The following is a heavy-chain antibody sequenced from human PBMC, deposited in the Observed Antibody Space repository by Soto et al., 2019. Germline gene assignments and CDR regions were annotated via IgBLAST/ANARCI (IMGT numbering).Heavy chain of an antibody. V-gene: IGHV1-18*01. Sequence: ASVKDSGKASGYTFTSYGISWVRQAPGQGLEWMGWISAYNGNTNYAQKLQGRVTMTTDTSTSTAYMELRSLRSDATAVYYCASGVRGGWPLYFDYWGQGTLVTVAS. CDR1: GYTFTSYG. D-gene: IGHD6-19*01. CDR3: ASGVRGGWPLYFDY. CDR2: ISAYNGNT. J-gene: IGHJ4*02.